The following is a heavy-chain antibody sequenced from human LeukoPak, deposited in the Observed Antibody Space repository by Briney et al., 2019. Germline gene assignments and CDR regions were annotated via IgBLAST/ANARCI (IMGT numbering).Heavy chain of an antibody. CDR1: GYTFTGYY. V-gene: IGHV1-2*02. Sequence: ASVKVSCKASGYTFTGYYMHWVRQAPGQGLEWMGWINPNSGGTNYAQKFQGRVTMTRDTSISTAYMELSRLTFDDTAVYYCAGDSGYCRGGSCYPPHNWFDPWGQGTLVTVSS. J-gene: IGHJ5*02. CDR3: AGDSGYCRGGSCYPPHNWFDP. D-gene: IGHD2-15*01. CDR2: INPNSGGT.